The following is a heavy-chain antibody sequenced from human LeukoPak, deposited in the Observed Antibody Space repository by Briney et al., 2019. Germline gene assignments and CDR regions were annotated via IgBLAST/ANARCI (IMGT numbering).Heavy chain of an antibody. CDR3: AAIYDFWSGYSIDP. J-gene: IGHJ5*02. CDR2: IVVGSGNT. Sequence: GASVKVSCKASGFTFTSSAVQWVRQAREQRLEWIGWIVVGSGNTNYAQKFQERVTITRDMSTTTAYMELSSLRSEDTAVYYCAAIYDFWSGYSIDPWGQGTLVTVSS. V-gene: IGHV1-58*01. D-gene: IGHD3-3*01. CDR1: GFTFTSSA.